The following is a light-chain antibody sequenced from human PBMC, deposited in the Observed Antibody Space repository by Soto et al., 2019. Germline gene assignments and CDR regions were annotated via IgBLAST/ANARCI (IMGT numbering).Light chain of an antibody. CDR1: QSVSSN. CDR2: GAS. J-gene: IGKJ1*01. Sequence: EIVMTPSAATLSVSQGERATLSCRASQSVSSNLAWYQQKPGQAPRLLIYGASTRATGIPARFSGSGSGTEFTLTISSLQSEDFAVYCCQQYNNWPPVTFGQETKVDIK. V-gene: IGKV3-15*01. CDR3: QQYNNWPPVT.